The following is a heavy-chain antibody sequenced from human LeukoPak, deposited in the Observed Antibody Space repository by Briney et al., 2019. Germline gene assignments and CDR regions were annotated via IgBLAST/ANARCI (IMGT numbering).Heavy chain of an antibody. CDR1: GFFSTAYY. V-gene: IGHV4-38-2*02. CDR2: IRHDGHT. J-gene: IGHJ5*02. CDR3: ARHKEGIMVRGLITKKGRAYKWFDP. Sequence: PSETLSLTCTVSGFFSTAYYWGWIRQPPGKGLEWIASIRHDGHTYYNPSLRSQVTISVDMSRNQFSLKLSSVTAADTAVYYCARHKEGIMVRGLITKKGRAYKWFDPWGQGTLVTVSS. D-gene: IGHD3-10*01.